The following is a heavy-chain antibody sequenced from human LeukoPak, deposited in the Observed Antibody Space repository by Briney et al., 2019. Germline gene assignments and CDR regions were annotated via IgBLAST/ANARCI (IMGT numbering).Heavy chain of an antibody. J-gene: IGHJ4*02. V-gene: IGHV3-23*01. CDR3: AKSSSLVVITNFDY. Sequence: GGSLRLSCAASGFTFSSYAMSWVRQAPGKGLEWVSGISGGAISTYYADSVKGRFTISRDNSENTLYLQMNSLRAEDTAAYYCAKSSSLVVITNFDYWGQGTLVTVSS. CDR2: ISGGAIST. D-gene: IGHD3-22*01. CDR1: GFTFSSYA.